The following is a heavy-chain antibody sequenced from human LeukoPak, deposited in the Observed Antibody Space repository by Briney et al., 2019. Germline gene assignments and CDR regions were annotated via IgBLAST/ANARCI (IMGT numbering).Heavy chain of an antibody. V-gene: IGHV3-7*01. CDR3: ARDNLYYYDSSGYYYVVGYGMDV. D-gene: IGHD3-22*01. Sequence: QSGGSLRLSCAASGFTFSSYWMSWVRQAPGKGLEWVANIKQDGSEKYYVDSVKGRFTISRDNAKNSLYLQMNSLRAEDTAVYYCARDNLYYYDSSGYYYVVGYGMDVWGQGTTVTVSS. CDR1: GFTFSSYW. CDR2: IKQDGSEK. J-gene: IGHJ6*02.